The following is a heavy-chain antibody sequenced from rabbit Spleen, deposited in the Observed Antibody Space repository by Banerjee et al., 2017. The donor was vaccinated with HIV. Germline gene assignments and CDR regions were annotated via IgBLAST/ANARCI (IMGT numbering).Heavy chain of an antibody. CDR3: ARDLPGVIGWNFNL. CDR1: GFTISSNAW. V-gene: IGHV1S45*01. CDR2: IDSDTI. D-gene: IGHD1-1*01. Sequence: QEQLEESGGDLVKPEGSLTLTCTASGFTISSNAWICWVRQAPGRGLEWIACIDSDTITYATWAKGRFTVSKTSTTVTLKMTSLTAADTATYFCARDLPGVIGWNFNLWGQGTLVTVS. J-gene: IGHJ4*01.